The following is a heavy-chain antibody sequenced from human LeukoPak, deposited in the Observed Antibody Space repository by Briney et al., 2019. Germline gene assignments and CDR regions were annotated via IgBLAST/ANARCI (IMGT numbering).Heavy chain of an antibody. J-gene: IGHJ6*03. V-gene: IGHV4-59*11. CDR1: GDSTRNHY. D-gene: IGHD3-10*01. Sequence: ETLSLTCTISGDSTRNHYRSWSPQSPGKGLEGLVFIHYNESTDYNPSLRSRVSISIATSKNQLTLNLMCVTAADAYICYCARERSHFWYIDVWGKGTTVTVSS. CDR3: ARERSHFWYIDV. CDR2: IHYNEST.